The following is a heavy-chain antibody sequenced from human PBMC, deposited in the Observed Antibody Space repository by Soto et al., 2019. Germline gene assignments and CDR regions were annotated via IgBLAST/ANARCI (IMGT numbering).Heavy chain of an antibody. CDR2: ISAYNGNT. CDR3: ARDDPKDPACDI. CDR1: GYTFTSYG. Sequence: QVQLVPSGAEVKKPGASVKVSCKASGYTFTSYGITWVRQAPGQGLEWMGWISAYNGNTNYAQNLQGRVTMTTDTSTSTAYRDLRSLRSDDTAVYYCARDDPKDPACDIWGQGTTVTVSS. V-gene: IGHV1-18*01. J-gene: IGHJ3*02. D-gene: IGHD2-15*01.